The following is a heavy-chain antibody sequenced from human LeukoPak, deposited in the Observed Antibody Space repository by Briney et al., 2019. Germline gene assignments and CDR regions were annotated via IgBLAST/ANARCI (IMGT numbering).Heavy chain of an antibody. J-gene: IGHJ4*02. CDR1: GFTFSSYA. Sequence: GGSLRLSCAASGFTFSSYAMHWVRQAPGKGLEYVSAISSNGGSTYYANSVKGRFTISRDNSKNTLYLQMGSLRAEDMAVYYCARVVTAIKPYYFDYWGQGTLVTVSS. CDR2: ISSNGGST. V-gene: IGHV3-64*01. D-gene: IGHD2-21*02. CDR3: ARVVTAIKPYYFDY.